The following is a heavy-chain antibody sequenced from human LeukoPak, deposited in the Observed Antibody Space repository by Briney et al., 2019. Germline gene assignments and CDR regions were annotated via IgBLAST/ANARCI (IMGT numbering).Heavy chain of an antibody. CDR1: GFTVSSIY. D-gene: IGHD6-19*01. V-gene: IGHV3-66*01. CDR3: ARAGEQWLVHDAFDI. CDR2: IYSGGST. Sequence: GGSLRLSCAASGFTVSSIYMSWVRQAPGKGLECVSVIYSGGSTYYADSVKGRFTISRGHSKNTLYLQMNSLTAEDTAVYYCARAGEQWLVHDAFDIWGQGTMVTVSS. J-gene: IGHJ3*02.